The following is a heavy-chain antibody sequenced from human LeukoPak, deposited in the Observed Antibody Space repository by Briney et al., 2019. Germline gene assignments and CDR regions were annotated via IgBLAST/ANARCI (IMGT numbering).Heavy chain of an antibody. Sequence: ASVKVSCKASGYTFTGYYMHWVRQAPGQGLEWTGWINPNSGGTNYAQKFQGWVTMTRDTSISTAYMELSRLRSDDTAVYYCAREPNWGAWYFDLWGRGTLVTVPS. V-gene: IGHV1-2*04. D-gene: IGHD7-27*01. CDR2: INPNSGGT. J-gene: IGHJ2*01. CDR3: AREPNWGAWYFDL. CDR1: GYTFTGYY.